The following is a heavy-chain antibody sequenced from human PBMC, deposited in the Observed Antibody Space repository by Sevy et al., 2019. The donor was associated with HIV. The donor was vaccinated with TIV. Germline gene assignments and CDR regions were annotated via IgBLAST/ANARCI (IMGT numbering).Heavy chain of an antibody. J-gene: IGHJ6*02. Sequence: GGSLRLSCAASGFTFSSYAMHWVRQAPGKGLEWVAVISYDGSNKYYADSVKGRFTISRDNSKNRLYLQMNSLRAEDTAVYYCARGEGARYFDWLLGYYYYGMDVWGQGTTVTVSS. V-gene: IGHV3-30-3*01. D-gene: IGHD3-9*01. CDR3: ARGEGARYFDWLLGYYYYGMDV. CDR2: ISYDGSNK. CDR1: GFTFSSYA.